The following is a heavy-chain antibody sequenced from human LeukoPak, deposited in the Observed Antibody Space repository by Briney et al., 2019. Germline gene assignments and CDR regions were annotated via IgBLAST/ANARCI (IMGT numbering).Heavy chain of an antibody. J-gene: IGHJ4*02. CDR1: GFTFSSYG. CDR2: ISGSGGST. D-gene: IGHD2-15*01. V-gene: IGHV3-23*01. Sequence: PGGSLRLSCAASGFTFSSYGMSWVRQAPGKGLEWVSAISGSGGSTYHADSVKGRFTISRDNSKNTLYLQMNSLRAEDTAVYYCAKQAWDIVVVVAATCDYWGQGTLVTVSS. CDR3: AKQAWDIVVVVAATCDY.